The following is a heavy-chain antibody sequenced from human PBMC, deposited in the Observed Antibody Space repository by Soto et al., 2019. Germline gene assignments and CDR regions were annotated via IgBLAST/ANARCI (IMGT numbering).Heavy chain of an antibody. CDR2: LNTRGGTT. CDR3: ARGPDDSDVPRWDY. V-gene: IGHV1-46*01. D-gene: IGHD4-17*01. CDR1: GYTLTRFY. Sequence: VQLVQSGAEVRKPEASVRLSCKASGYTLTRFYLHWVRQAPGQGLEWMVILNTRGGTTAYAQKFRGRLTVTRDTSTSTVYMELSNLRSEDTAIYYCARGPDDSDVPRWDYWGQGTRVTVSS. J-gene: IGHJ4*02.